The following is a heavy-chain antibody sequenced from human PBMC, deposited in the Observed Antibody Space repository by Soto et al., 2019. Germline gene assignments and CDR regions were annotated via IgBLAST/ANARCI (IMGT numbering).Heavy chain of an antibody. Sequence: PGGSLKISCQFSGDDFYRHWIDWVRQTPGRGLEWIGFIYPGDSETRYSPSFQGRVTISADKSISTAYLQWSSLKASDTAMYYCARQYRWVVAATHYYYYGMDVWGQGTTVTVSS. D-gene: IGHD2-15*01. CDR2: IYPGDSET. CDR1: GDDFYRHW. V-gene: IGHV5-51*01. CDR3: ARQYRWVVAATHYYYYGMDV. J-gene: IGHJ6*02.